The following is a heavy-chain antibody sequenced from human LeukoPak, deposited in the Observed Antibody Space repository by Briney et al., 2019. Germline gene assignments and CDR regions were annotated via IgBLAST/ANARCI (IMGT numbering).Heavy chain of an antibody. CDR3: ARDLDDSSGAGGFDP. CDR2: INPSGGST. CDR1: GYTFTSYD. D-gene: IGHD3-22*01. Sequence: ASVKVSCKASGYTFTSYDINWVRQATGQGLEWMGIINPSGGSTSYAQKFQGRVTMTRDTSTSTVYMELSSLRSEDTAVYYCARDLDDSSGAGGFDPWGQGTLVTVSS. J-gene: IGHJ5*02. V-gene: IGHV1-46*01.